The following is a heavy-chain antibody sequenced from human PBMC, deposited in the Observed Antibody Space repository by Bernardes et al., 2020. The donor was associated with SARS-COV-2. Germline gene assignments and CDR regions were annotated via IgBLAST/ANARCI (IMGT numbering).Heavy chain of an antibody. V-gene: IGHV3-74*01. CDR2: INSDGRST. J-gene: IGHJ3*02. CDR1: GFTFSSHW. Sequence: GGSLRLSCGASGFTFSSHWLHWVRQAPGKGLVWVSRINSDGRSTSYADSVKGRFTISRDNAKNTLYLRMNSLRAEDTAVYYCARGRESGVEVEVAAVDAFDMWGQGTMVTVSS. D-gene: IGHD2-15*01. CDR3: ARGRESGVEVEVAAVDAFDM.